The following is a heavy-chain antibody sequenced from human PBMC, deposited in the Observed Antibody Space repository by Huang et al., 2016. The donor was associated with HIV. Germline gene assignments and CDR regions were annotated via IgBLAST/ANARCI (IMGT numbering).Heavy chain of an antibody. CDR3: ARHDIYCSDGSCSGFDY. CDR2: IYYRGKT. V-gene: IGHV4-39*01. Sequence: QLQLQESGPGLVKPSEPLSLTCTVPGCSISSSSYYWGWIRQPPGKGLGGIWSIYYRGKTSYNPALKSRVTISVDTAKNQFSLRPSSVTASDTAVYYCARHDIYCSDGSCSGFDYWGQGSLVTVSS. CDR1: GCSISSSSYY. D-gene: IGHD2-15*01. J-gene: IGHJ4*02.